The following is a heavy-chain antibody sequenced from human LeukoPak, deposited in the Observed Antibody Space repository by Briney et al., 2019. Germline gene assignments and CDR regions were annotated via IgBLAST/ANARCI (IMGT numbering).Heavy chain of an antibody. CDR2: ISSSSSYI. Sequence: PGGSLRLSCAASGFTFSSYSMNWVRQAPGKGLEWVSSISSSSSYIYYADSVKGRFTISRDNAKNSLYLQMNSLRAEDTAVYYCASACIAARCDAFDIWGQGTMVTVSS. CDR1: GFTFSSYS. J-gene: IGHJ3*02. V-gene: IGHV3-21*01. D-gene: IGHD6-6*01. CDR3: ASACIAARCDAFDI.